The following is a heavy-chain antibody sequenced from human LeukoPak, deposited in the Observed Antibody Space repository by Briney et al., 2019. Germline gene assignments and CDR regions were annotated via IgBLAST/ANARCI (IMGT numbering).Heavy chain of an antibody. CDR1: GYSISSGYY. CDR2: IYHSGRT. V-gene: IGHV4-38-2*02. J-gene: IGHJ6*03. D-gene: IGHD3-3*01. CDR3: ARGDKEWLLTTDYYYMDV. Sequence: PSETLSLTCTVSGYSISSGYYWGWIRQPPGKGLEWIGSIYHSGRTFYNPSLKSRVTISVDTSKNQFSLKLTSVTAADTAVYYCARGDKEWLLTTDYYYMDVWGKGTTVTVSS.